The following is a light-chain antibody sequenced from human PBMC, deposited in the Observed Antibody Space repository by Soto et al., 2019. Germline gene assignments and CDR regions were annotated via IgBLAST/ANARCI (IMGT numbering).Light chain of an antibody. CDR3: SSYTDSSNDV. V-gene: IGLV2-14*01. J-gene: IGLJ1*01. CDR2: QVT. CDR1: SSDLAIYNY. Sequence: HSALTQPASVSGSPGQSITISCTGTSSDLAIYNYVSWYQQQPGKAPKLMIYQVTNRPSGVSNRFSGSRSGNTASLTISGLQAEDEADYYCSSYTDSSNDVFGTGTKLTVL.